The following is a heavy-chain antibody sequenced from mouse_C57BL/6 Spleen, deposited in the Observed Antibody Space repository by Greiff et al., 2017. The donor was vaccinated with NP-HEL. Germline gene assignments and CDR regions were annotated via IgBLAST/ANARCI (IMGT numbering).Heavy chain of an antibody. V-gene: IGHV14-1*01. CDR2: IDPEDGDT. Sequence: VQLQQSGAELVRPGASVKLSCTASGFNIKDYYMHWVKQRPEQGLEWIGRIDPEDGDTEYAQKFQGKATMTADTSSNTAYLQLSSLTSEDTAVCYCTTAFEWDYGTQRAWFAYWGQGTLVTVSA. CDR1: GFNIKDYY. J-gene: IGHJ3*01. D-gene: IGHD1-1*01. CDR3: TTAFEWDYGTQRAWFAY.